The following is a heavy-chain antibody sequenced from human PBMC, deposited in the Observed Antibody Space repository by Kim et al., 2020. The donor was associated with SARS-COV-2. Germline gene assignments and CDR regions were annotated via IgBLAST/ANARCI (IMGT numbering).Heavy chain of an antibody. CDR2: IHDTGST. J-gene: IGHJ4*02. CDR3: ARHPGASFDS. Sequence: SETLSLTCTVSGGSTVSGDSTNNYYWSWIRQPPGKRLEWIGYIHDTGSTNYHPSLKSRVTISVDTSKNQFSLKLSSVTAADTAVYFCARHPGASFDSWGQGKLVTVSS. V-gene: IGHV4-59*08. CDR1: VSGGSTVSGDSTNNYY. D-gene: IGHD1-26*01.